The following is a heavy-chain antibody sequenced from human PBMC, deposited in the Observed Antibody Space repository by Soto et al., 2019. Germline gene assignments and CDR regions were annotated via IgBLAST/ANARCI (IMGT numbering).Heavy chain of an antibody. CDR3: ARDQSSGGSCYSCYCGMDV. D-gene: IGHD2-15*01. J-gene: IGHJ6*02. CDR2: IIPIFGTA. V-gene: IGHV1-69*13. Sequence: GASVKVSCKASGGTFSSYAISWVRQAPGQGLEWMGGIIPIFGTANYAQKFQGRVTITADESTSTAYMELSSLRSEDTAVYYCARDQSSGGSCYSCYCGMDVCGQGTTVTVSS. CDR1: GGTFSSYA.